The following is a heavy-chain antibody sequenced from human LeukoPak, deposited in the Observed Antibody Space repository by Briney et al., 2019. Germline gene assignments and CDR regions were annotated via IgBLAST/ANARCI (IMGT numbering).Heavy chain of an antibody. CDR2: FDPEDGET. D-gene: IGHD6-13*01. V-gene: IGHV1-24*01. CDR3: ASFGLGSRPVRFDY. CDR1: GYTLTELS. Sequence: ASEKVSCKVSGYTLTELSMHWVRQAPGKGLEWMGGFDPEDGETIYAQKFQGRVTMTEDTSTDTAYMELSSLRSEDTAVYYCASFGLGSRPVRFDYWGQGTLVTVSS. J-gene: IGHJ4*02.